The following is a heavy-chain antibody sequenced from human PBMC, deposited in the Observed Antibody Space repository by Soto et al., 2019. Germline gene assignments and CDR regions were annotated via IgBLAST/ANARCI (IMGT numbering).Heavy chain of an antibody. CDR2: ISGSGGST. J-gene: IGHJ1*01. Sequence: EVQLLESGGGLVQPGGSLRLSCAASGFTFSSYAMSWVRQAPGKGLEWVSAISGSGGSTYYADSVKGRFTISRDNSKNTLYLQMNSLRAEDTAVYYCAKDLEYSSGWYTYFQHWGQGTLVTVSS. D-gene: IGHD6-19*01. CDR3: AKDLEYSSGWYTYFQH. CDR1: GFTFSSYA. V-gene: IGHV3-23*01.